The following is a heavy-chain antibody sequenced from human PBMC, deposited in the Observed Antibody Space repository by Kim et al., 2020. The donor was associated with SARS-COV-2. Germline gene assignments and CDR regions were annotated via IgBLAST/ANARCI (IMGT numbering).Heavy chain of an antibody. CDR3: LAAAKAFDI. V-gene: IGHV3-11*01. Sequence: STIYYAAAAKGPYTITRDNANNSLYLQMKSLRADDTAVYYCLAAAKAFDIWGQGTMVTVSS. CDR2: STI. D-gene: IGHD6-13*01. J-gene: IGHJ3*02.